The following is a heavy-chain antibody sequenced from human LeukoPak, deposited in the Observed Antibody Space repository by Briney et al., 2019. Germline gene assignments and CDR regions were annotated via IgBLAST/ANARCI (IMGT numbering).Heavy chain of an antibody. V-gene: IGHV4-34*01. Sequence: SETLSLTCAVYGGSFSGYYWSWIRQPPGKGLEWIGEINHSGSTNYNPSLKSRVTISVDTSKNQFSLKLSSVTAADTAVYYCAREGGSCYFDYYYYYMDVWGKGTTVTVSS. D-gene: IGHD2-15*01. J-gene: IGHJ6*03. CDR1: GGSFSGYY. CDR2: INHSGST. CDR3: AREGGSCYFDYYYYYMDV.